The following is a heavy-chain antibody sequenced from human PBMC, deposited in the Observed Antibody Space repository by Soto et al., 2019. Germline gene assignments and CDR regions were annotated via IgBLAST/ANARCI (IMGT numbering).Heavy chain of an antibody. CDR2: ISGSGGNT. CDR1: RFTFSTYA. J-gene: IGHJ5*02. V-gene: IGHV3-23*01. CDR3: AKSAMVRGGGWFDP. D-gene: IGHD3-10*01. Sequence: EVQLLESGGGLVQPGGSPRLSCAAPRFTFSTYAMSWVGQAPGKGLEWVSDISGSGGNTYYADSVKGRFTISRDNSKNTLYLQMNSLRAEDTAVYYCAKSAMVRGGGWFDPWGQGTLVTVSS.